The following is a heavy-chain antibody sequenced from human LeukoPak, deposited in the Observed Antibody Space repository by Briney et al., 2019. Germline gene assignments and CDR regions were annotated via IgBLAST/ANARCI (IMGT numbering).Heavy chain of an antibody. D-gene: IGHD3-10*01. CDR2: ISYDGSNK. CDR3: ARVFPDYYGSGSPLDY. V-gene: IGHV3-30-3*01. CDR1: GFTFSSYA. J-gene: IGHJ4*02. Sequence: PGGSLRLSCAASGFTFSSYAMHWVRQAPGKGLEWVAVISYDGSNKYYADSVKGRFTISRDNSKNTLYLQMNSLRAEDAAVYYCARVFPDYYGSGSPLDYWGQGTLVTVSS.